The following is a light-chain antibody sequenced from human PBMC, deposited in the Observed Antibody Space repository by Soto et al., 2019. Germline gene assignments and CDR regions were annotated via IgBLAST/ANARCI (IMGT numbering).Light chain of an antibody. CDR2: GAS. CDR3: QQYNNWPALT. Sequence: EIVMTQSPATLSVSPGERATLSCRASQSVRSNLAWYQQRPGQAPRPLIYGASTRATGIPARFSGSGSGTEFSLIISSLQSEDIAVYYCQQYNNWPALTFGGGTKVEIK. CDR1: QSVRSN. J-gene: IGKJ4*01. V-gene: IGKV3-15*01.